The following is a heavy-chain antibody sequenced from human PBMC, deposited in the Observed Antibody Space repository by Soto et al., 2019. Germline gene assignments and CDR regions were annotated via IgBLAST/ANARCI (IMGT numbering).Heavy chain of an antibody. CDR3: ARGFRRYSGYDSPRGYYGMDV. Sequence: SETLSLTCAVYGGSFSGYYWSWIRQPPGRGLEWIGEINHSGSTNYNPSLKSRVTISVDTSKNQFSLKLSSVTAADTAVYYCARGFRRYSGYDSPRGYYGMDVWGQGTTVTVSS. CDR2: INHSGST. J-gene: IGHJ6*02. CDR1: GGSFSGYY. V-gene: IGHV4-34*01. D-gene: IGHD5-12*01.